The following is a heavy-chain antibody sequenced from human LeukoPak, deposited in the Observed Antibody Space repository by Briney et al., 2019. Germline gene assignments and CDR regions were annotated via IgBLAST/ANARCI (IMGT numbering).Heavy chain of an antibody. CDR1: GDSISSGGYY. J-gene: IGHJ4*02. CDR3: ARVRRWELPFFDY. V-gene: IGHV4-31*03. D-gene: IGHD1-26*01. Sequence: PSETLSLTCTVSGDSISSGGYYWSWIRQHPGKGLEWIGYIYHSGSTYYNPSLKSRVTISVDTSKNQFSLKLSSVTAADTAVYYCARVRRWELPFFDYWGQGTLVTVSS. CDR2: IYHSGST.